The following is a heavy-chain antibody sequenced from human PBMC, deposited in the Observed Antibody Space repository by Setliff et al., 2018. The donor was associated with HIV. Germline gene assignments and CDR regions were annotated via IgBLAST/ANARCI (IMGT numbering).Heavy chain of an antibody. CDR1: GFTFTNSA. Sequence: SVKVSCKASGFTFTNSAVQWVRQARGQRLEWIGWIVVGSGNTNYAQKFQGRVTMTTDTSTNTAYMELRSLRSDDTAVYYCAKDQDGLQFLEWLQPTFDIWGQGTMVTVSS. CDR3: AKDQDGLQFLEWLQPTFDI. V-gene: IGHV1-58*01. J-gene: IGHJ3*02. CDR2: IVVGSGNT. D-gene: IGHD3-3*01.